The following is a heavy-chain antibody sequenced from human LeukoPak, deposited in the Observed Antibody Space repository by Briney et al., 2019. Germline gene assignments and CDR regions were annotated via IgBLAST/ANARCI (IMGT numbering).Heavy chain of an antibody. D-gene: IGHD1-26*01. Sequence: PGGSLRLSCAASGFTFSSYGMSWVRQAPGRGLEWVSTISGSAYNTYYADSVKGRFTISRDNSANTLYLQMNSLRAEDTALYYCAKHSGSYFIYYVDSWGQGPPVTVPS. J-gene: IGHJ4*02. CDR1: GFTFSSYG. V-gene: IGHV3-23*01. CDR2: ISGSAYNT. CDR3: AKHSGSYFIYYVDS.